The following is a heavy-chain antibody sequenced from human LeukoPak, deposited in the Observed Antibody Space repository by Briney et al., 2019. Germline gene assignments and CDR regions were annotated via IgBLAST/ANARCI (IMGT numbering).Heavy chain of an antibody. D-gene: IGHD3-22*01. Sequence: SVKVSCKASGGTFSSYAIGWVRQAPGQGLEWMGGIIPILHSPNYAQRFQGRVTITTDESTRTAYMELSSLRSEDTAVYYCARGPYYYDSSGYFHFDYWGQGTLVTVSS. J-gene: IGHJ4*02. CDR3: ARGPYYYDSSGYFHFDY. CDR2: IIPILHSP. CDR1: GGTFSSYA. V-gene: IGHV1-69*05.